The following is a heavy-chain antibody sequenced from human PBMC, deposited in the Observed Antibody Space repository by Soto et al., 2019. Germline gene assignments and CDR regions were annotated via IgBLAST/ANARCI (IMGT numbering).Heavy chain of an antibody. Sequence: EVQLVESGGDLVQPGGSLRLSCVASGFTFSDYSMNWVRQTPGKGLEWIAYIYASGGTIYYADSVKGRFTISRDTAKSSRYLQINSLRAEDTGVYYCVRDPEALDYWGQGTLVTVSS. V-gene: IGHV3-48*01. CDR3: VRDPEALDY. CDR2: IYASGGTI. CDR1: GFTFSDYS. J-gene: IGHJ4*02.